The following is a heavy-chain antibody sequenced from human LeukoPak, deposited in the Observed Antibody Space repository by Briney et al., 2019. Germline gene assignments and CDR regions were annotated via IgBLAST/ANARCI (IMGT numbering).Heavy chain of an antibody. CDR1: GGSISNYY. Sequence: SETLSLTCTVSGGSISNYYWTWIRQPPGKGREWIGYIYYSGSTNYNPSLKSRVTISVDTSKNQFSLKLNSVTAADTAVYYCARDRYDFWSHSGGYYYYYLDVWGKGTTVTVSS. CDR2: IYYSGST. J-gene: IGHJ6*03. V-gene: IGHV4-59*12. CDR3: ARDRYDFWSHSGGYYYYYLDV. D-gene: IGHD3-3*01.